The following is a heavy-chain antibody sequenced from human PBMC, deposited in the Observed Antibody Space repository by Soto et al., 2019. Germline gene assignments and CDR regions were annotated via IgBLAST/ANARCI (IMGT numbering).Heavy chain of an antibody. Sequence: EVQLVESGGGLVQPGGPLRLSCAAYGFTFRTYWLSWVRQVPGKGLEWVANINLDGSEKNYVDSVKGRFTISRDNARNSLYLQMSSLRAEDTALYYCARDGSTSWYSYDYHGMDVWGQGNTVTVSS. CDR1: GFTFRTYW. J-gene: IGHJ6*02. CDR3: ARDGSTSWYSYDYHGMDV. D-gene: IGHD5-18*01. V-gene: IGHV3-7*05. CDR2: INLDGSEK.